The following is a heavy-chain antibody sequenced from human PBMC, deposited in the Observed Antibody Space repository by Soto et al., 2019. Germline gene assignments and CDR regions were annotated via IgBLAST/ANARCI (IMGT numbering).Heavy chain of an antibody. V-gene: IGHV1-18*01. CDR1: GYTFTSYG. Sequence: QVKLVQSGAEVKKPGASVKVSCKASGYTFTSYGISWVRQAPGQGLEWMGWISAYNGNTIYAQKLQGRDTMTTDTSTSTAYMELRSLRSDDTAVYYCGRDSYDILTGYFIYGMDVWGQGTTVTVSS. CDR3: GRDSYDILTGYFIYGMDV. J-gene: IGHJ6*02. CDR2: ISAYNGNT. D-gene: IGHD3-9*01.